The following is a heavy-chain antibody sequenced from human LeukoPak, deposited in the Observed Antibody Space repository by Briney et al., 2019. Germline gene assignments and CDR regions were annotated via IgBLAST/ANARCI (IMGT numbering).Heavy chain of an antibody. J-gene: IGHJ4*02. CDR3: ARESAGSYWG. D-gene: IGHD1-26*01. CDR2: LNLDGTTR. Sequence: GGSLKLSCAASGFIFSNYWMHWVRHAPGKGLVWVSRLNLDGTTRDYADSVKGRFTISRDNAKNTLSLQMNSLKVDDTAVYYCARESAGSYWGWGQGTPVTVSS. V-gene: IGHV3-74*01. CDR1: GFIFSNYW.